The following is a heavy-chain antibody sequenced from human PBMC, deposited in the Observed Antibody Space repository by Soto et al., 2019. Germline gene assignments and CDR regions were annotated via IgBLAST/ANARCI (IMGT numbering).Heavy chain of an antibody. CDR3: GPLGNFGVVMGH. Sequence: EVQLVESGGGLVQPGGSLRLSCAASGFTFSTYWMHWVRQAPGKGLVWVSRISRYGIGTTYAESVKGRFTISRDNTKNTLSLQMNSLRVEDTAVYYCGPLGNFGVVMGHWGQGTLVTVSS. J-gene: IGHJ4*02. CDR2: ISRYGIGT. CDR1: GFTFSTYW. V-gene: IGHV3-74*03. D-gene: IGHD3-3*01.